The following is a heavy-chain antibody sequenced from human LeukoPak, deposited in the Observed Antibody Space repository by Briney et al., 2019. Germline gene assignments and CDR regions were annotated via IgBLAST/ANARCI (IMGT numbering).Heavy chain of an antibody. CDR2: FDPEDGET. J-gene: IGHJ4*02. V-gene: IGHV1-24*01. D-gene: IGHD6-19*01. CDR3: ATYSSGWYYFDY. Sequence: ASVKVSCKVSGYTLTELSMHWVRQAPGKGLEWMGGFDPEDGETIYAQKFQDRVTMTEDTSTDTAYMELSSLRSEDTAVYYCATYSSGWYYFDYWGQGTLVTVSS. CDR1: GYTLTELS.